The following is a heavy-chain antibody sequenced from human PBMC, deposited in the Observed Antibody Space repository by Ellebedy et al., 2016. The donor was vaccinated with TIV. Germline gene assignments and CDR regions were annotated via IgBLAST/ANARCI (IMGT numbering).Heavy chain of an antibody. Sequence: AASVKISCKASGDTFTSYGISWVRHAPGQGLEWMGWINPNSGGTNYAQKFQGRVTMTRDTSISTAYMELSRLRSDDTAVYYCARPIGVYYGMDVWGQGTTVTVSS. CDR3: ARPIGVYYGMDV. D-gene: IGHD3-10*01. J-gene: IGHJ6*02. V-gene: IGHV1-2*02. CDR1: GDTFTSYG. CDR2: INPNSGGT.